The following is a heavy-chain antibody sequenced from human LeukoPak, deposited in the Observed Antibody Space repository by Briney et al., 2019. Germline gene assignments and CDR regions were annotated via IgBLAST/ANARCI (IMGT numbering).Heavy chain of an antibody. CDR3: ARDVSSSWADAFDI. CDR1: GFTFSSYS. V-gene: IGHV3-21*01. CDR2: ISSSSSYI. Sequence: RGSLRLSCAASGFTFSSYSMNWVRQAPGKGLEWVSSISSSSSYIYYADSAKSRFTISRDNAKNSLYLQMNSLRAEDTAVYYCARDVSSSWADAFDIWGQGTMVTVSS. D-gene: IGHD6-13*01. J-gene: IGHJ3*02.